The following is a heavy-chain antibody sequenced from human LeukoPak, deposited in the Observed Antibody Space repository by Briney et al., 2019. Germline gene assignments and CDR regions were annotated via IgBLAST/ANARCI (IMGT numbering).Heavy chain of an antibody. J-gene: IGHJ4*02. CDR2: FDPEDGET. D-gene: IGHD3-10*01. CDR3: ATDSGKSAAARTPVNY. Sequence: GASVKVSCKVSGYTLTELSMHWVRQAPGKGLEWMGGFDPEDGETIYAQKFQGRVTMTEDTSTDTAYMELSSLRSEDTAVYYCATDSGKSAAARTPVNYWGKGTLVTVSS. V-gene: IGHV1-24*01. CDR1: GYTLTELS.